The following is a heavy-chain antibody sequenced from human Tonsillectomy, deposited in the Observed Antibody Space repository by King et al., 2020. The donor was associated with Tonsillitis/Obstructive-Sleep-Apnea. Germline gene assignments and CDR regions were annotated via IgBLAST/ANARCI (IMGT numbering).Heavy chain of an antibody. Sequence: VQLQQWGAGLLKPSETLSLTCAVYGGSFSGYYWSGIRQPPGKGLEWIGEINHSGSSNYNPALKSRVTISVDTSKNQFSLNLSSVTAADTAIYYCARSTMFGVVITPLYFDYWGQGTLVTVSS. V-gene: IGHV4-34*01. CDR3: ARSTMFGVVITPLYFDY. D-gene: IGHD3-3*01. CDR1: GGSFSGYY. J-gene: IGHJ4*02. CDR2: INHSGSS.